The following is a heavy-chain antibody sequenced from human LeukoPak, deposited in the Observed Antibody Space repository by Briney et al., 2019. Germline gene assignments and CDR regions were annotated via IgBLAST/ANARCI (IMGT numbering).Heavy chain of an antibody. J-gene: IGHJ6*03. CDR3: ARAGLGFCSSTACYAGYYYYYYLKV. CDR2: INPNSGGT. Sequence: ASVKVSCKASGYTFTGYYMHWVRQAPGQGLEWMGWINPNSGGTNYAQKFQGRVTMTRDTSISTAYMELSRLRSDDTAVSYCARAGLGFCSSTACYAGYYYYYYLKVGAKGTTVT. V-gene: IGHV1-2*02. CDR1: GYTFTGYY. D-gene: IGHD2-2*01.